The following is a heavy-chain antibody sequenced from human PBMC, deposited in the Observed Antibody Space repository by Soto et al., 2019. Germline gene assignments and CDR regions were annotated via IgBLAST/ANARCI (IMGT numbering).Heavy chain of an antibody. D-gene: IGHD3-3*01. Sequence: GGSLRLSCAASGFTVSSNYMSWVRQAPGKGPEWVSVIYSGGSTYYADSVKGRFTISRHNSKNTLYLQMNSLRAEDTAVYYCARGTTYDFWSGHFDYWGQGTLVTVSS. CDR3: ARGTTYDFWSGHFDY. CDR2: IYSGGST. J-gene: IGHJ4*02. CDR1: GFTVSSNY. V-gene: IGHV3-53*04.